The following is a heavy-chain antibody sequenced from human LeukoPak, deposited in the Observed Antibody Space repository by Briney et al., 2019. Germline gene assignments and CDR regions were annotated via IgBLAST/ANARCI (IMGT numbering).Heavy chain of an antibody. CDR1: GGTFSSYA. Sequence: GASVKVSCKASGGTFSSYAISWVRQAPGQGLEWMGRIIPILGIANYAQKFQGRVTITADKSTSTAYMELSSLRSEDTAVYYCARADYGGNRWFDLWGQGTLVTVSS. CDR2: IIPILGIA. D-gene: IGHD4-23*01. V-gene: IGHV1-69*04. J-gene: IGHJ5*02. CDR3: ARADYGGNRWFDL.